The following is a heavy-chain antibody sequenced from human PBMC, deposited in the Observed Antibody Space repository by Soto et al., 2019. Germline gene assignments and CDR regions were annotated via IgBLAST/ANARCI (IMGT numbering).Heavy chain of an antibody. CDR3: ARGVSIAARRSFDP. CDR2: IYYSGST. D-gene: IGHD6-6*01. Sequence: SETLSLTCTVSGGSISSYYWSWIRQPPGKGLEWIGYIYYSGSTNYNPSLKSRVTISVETSKNQFSLKLSSVTAADTAVYYCARGVSIAARRSFDPWGQGTLVTVSS. CDR1: GGSISSYY. V-gene: IGHV4-59*12. J-gene: IGHJ5*02.